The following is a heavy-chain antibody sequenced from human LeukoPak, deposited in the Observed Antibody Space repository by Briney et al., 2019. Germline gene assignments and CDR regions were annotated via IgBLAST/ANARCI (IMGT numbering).Heavy chain of an antibody. CDR1: GFTFNNYN. D-gene: IGHD4-17*01. V-gene: IGHV3-21*01. Sequence: PGGSLRLSCAAYGFTFNNYNMNWVRQTPGKGLEWVSSITRDSIYTFYADSVRGRFTISRDNAKNLLSLQMNSLRAEDTAVYYCARDPYNGYYGDDYYYYMDVWGKGTTVTISS. CDR3: ARDPYNGYYGDDYYYYMDV. J-gene: IGHJ6*03. CDR2: ITRDSIYT.